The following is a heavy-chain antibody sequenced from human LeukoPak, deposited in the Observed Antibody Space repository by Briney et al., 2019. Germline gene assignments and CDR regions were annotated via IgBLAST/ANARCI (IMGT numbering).Heavy chain of an antibody. J-gene: IGHJ4*02. CDR2: INPNSGGT. V-gene: IGHV1-2*06. Sequence: ASAKVSCKASGYTFTGYYMHWVRQAPGQGLEWMGRINPNSGGTNYAQKFQGRVTMTRDTSISTAYMELSRLRSDDTAVYYCARDLSPRRYSSGWYTLVYWGQGTLVTVSS. CDR1: GYTFTGYY. D-gene: IGHD6-19*01. CDR3: ARDLSPRRYSSGWYTLVY.